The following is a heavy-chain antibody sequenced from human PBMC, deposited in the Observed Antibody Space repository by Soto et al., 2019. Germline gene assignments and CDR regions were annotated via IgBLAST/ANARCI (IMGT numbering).Heavy chain of an antibody. D-gene: IGHD5-18*01. J-gene: IGHJ4*02. CDR3: AREMDTIEHYLDY. V-gene: IGHV4-31*03. CDR2: IYYSGST. CDR1: GGSISSGGYY. Sequence: QVQLQESGPGLVKPSQTLSLTCTVSGGSISSGGYYGSWIRQHPGQGLEWIGYIYYSGSTYYNPSLESRVPISVDTSKNQFSLQLSSVTAEDTAVYYCAREMDTIEHYLDYWGQGPLVTVSS.